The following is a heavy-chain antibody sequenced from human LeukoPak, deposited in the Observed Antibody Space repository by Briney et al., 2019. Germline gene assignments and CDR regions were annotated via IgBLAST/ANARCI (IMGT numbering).Heavy chain of an antibody. CDR3: AGHHPRNTVDF. V-gene: IGHV4-59*08. CDR1: GCSISSYY. D-gene: IGHD2/OR15-2a*01. J-gene: IGHJ4*02. Sequence: SETLSLTCTVSGCSISSYYWSWIRQPPGKGLEWIAYISDIGSINYNPSLKSRVTISLDTSKNQFSLKLSSVTAADTAVYYCAGHHPRNTVDFWGQGTLVTVSS. CDR2: ISDIGSI.